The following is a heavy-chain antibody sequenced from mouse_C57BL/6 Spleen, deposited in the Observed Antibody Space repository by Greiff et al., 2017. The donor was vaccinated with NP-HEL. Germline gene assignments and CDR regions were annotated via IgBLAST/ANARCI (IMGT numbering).Heavy chain of an antibody. V-gene: IGHV7-3*01. D-gene: IGHD6-1*01. CDR2: IRNKANGYTT. Sequence: EVMLVESGGGLVQPGGSLSLSCAASGFTFTDYYMSWVRQPPGKALEWLGFIRNKANGYTTEYSASVKGRFTISRDNSQSILYLQMNALRAEDSATYYCARESTGLYYAMDYWGQGTSVTVSS. CDR1: GFTFTDYY. CDR3: ARESTGLYYAMDY. J-gene: IGHJ4*01.